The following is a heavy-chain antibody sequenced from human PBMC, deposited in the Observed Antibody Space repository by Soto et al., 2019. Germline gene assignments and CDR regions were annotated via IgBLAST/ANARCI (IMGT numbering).Heavy chain of an antibody. Sequence: EVQVVESGGGLVQPGGSLRLSCAASGFTFSTYWMQWVRQAPGKGLVWVSHISNDGSRTNYADSVKGRFTISRDNAKNTLYLQMNSLRAEDTAVYCCARDGLYDDGMDVWGQGTTVTVSS. CDR3: ARDGLYDDGMDV. CDR1: GFTFSTYW. CDR2: ISNDGSRT. V-gene: IGHV3-74*01. J-gene: IGHJ6*02.